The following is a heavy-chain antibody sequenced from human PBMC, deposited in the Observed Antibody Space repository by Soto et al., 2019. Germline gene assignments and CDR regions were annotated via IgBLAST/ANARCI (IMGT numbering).Heavy chain of an antibody. V-gene: IGHV4-34*01. J-gene: IGHJ6*02. Sequence: PSETLSLTCAVYGGSSSGYYWSWIRQPPGKGLEWIGEINHSGSTNYNPSLKSRVTISVDTSKNQFSLKLSSVTAADTAVYYCARERRYGSGSWGMDVWGQGTTVTVSS. CDR2: INHSGST. D-gene: IGHD3-10*01. CDR3: ARERRYGSGSWGMDV. CDR1: GGSSSGYY.